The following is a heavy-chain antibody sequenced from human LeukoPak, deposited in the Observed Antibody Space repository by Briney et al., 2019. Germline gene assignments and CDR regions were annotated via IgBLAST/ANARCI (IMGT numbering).Heavy chain of an antibody. J-gene: IGHJ4*02. Sequence: SETLSLTCAVYGGSFSGYYWSWIRQPPGKGLEWIGEINYSGSTNYNPSLKSRVTISVDTSKNQFSLKLSSVTAADTAVYYCARAGLSGTKYYFDYWGQGTLVTVSS. V-gene: IGHV4-34*01. CDR1: GGSFSGYY. D-gene: IGHD1-7*01. CDR3: ARAGLSGTKYYFDY. CDR2: INYSGST.